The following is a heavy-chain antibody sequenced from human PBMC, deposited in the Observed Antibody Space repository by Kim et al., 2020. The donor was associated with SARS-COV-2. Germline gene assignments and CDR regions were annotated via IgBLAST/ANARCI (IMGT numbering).Heavy chain of an antibody. D-gene: IGHD6-6*01. Sequence: GGSLRLSCAASGITFSYYAMYWVRQAPGKGLEWVSSISGSGATTYYADSVKGRFTISRDNSNNTLYLQMNSLSAEDTAVYYCTKVCLAAPRTFDSWGHGTLVTVSS. V-gene: IGHV3-23*01. CDR2: ISGSGATT. J-gene: IGHJ4*01. CDR3: TKVCLAAPRTFDS. CDR1: GITFSYYA.